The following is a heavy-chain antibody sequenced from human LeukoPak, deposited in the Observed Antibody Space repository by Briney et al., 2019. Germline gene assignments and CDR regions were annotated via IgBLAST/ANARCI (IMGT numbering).Heavy chain of an antibody. CDR1: GFTFSSYW. D-gene: IGHD6-19*01. V-gene: IGHV3-74*01. J-gene: IGHJ4*02. Sequence: PGGSLRLSCAASGFTFSSYWMHWVRQAPGKGLVWDSRINSDGSSTSYADSVKGRFTISRDNAKNTLYLQMNSLRAEDTAVYYCARVVAVAAKDYWGQGTLVTVSS. CDR3: ARVVAVAAKDY. CDR2: INSDGSST.